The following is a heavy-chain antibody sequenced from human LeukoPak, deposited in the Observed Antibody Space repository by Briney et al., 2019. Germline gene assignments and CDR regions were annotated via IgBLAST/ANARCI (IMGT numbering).Heavy chain of an antibody. D-gene: IGHD3-9*01. CDR3: ARGYFDWLYDY. Sequence: SETLSLTCAVYGGSFSGYYWSWIRQPPGKGLEWIGEINHSGSTNYNPSLKSRVTISVDTSKNQFSLKLSSVTAADTAVYYCARGYFDWLYDYWGQGTLVTGSS. J-gene: IGHJ4*02. CDR1: GGSFSGYY. V-gene: IGHV4-34*01. CDR2: INHSGST.